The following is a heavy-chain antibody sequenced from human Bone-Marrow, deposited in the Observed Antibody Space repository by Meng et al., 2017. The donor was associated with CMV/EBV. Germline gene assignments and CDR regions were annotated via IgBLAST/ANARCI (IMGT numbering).Heavy chain of an antibody. Sequence: GGSLRLSCVASGFTFTRYWMTWVRQAPGKGLEWVAHIKEDGSERDYVDSAKDRFTISRDNAQKSLYLQMTSLRVEDTAVYYCARVGRGEERKSSLYRQADYWGQGTLVTFSS. D-gene: IGHD6-19*01. CDR3: ARVGRGEERKSSLYRQADY. V-gene: IGHV3-7*01. J-gene: IGHJ4*02. CDR1: GFTFTRYW. CDR2: IKEDGSER.